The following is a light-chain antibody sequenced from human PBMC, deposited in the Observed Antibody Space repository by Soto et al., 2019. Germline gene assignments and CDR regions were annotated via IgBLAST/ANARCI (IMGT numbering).Light chain of an antibody. CDR1: SSDVGTYNR. J-gene: IGLJ2*01. V-gene: IGLV2-18*02. CDR2: EVN. Sequence: QSVLTQPPSVSGSPGQSVTISCTGTSSDVGTYNRVSWYRQPPGTAPKLMIYEVNNRPSGVPERFSGSKSGNTASLTISGLQAEDEADYYCSSYTGISTVIFGGGTKLTVL. CDR3: SSYTGISTVI.